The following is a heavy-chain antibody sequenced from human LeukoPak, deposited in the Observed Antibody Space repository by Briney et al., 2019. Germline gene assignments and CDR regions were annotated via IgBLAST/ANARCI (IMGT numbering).Heavy chain of an antibody. D-gene: IGHD2-2*01. V-gene: IGHV3-48*04. Sequence: GGSLRLSCAASGFTFSSFSMTWVRQAPGKGLEWVSYISSSSDATYYADSVKGRFTISRDNSKNSLYLQMNSLRTEDTALYYCANDYCSSTSCLNYWGQGTLVTVSS. J-gene: IGHJ4*02. CDR2: ISSSSDAT. CDR3: ANDYCSSTSCLNY. CDR1: GFTFSSFS.